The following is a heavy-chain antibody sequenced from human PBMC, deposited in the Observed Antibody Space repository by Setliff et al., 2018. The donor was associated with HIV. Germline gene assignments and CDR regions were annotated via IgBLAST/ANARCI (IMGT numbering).Heavy chain of an antibody. D-gene: IGHD6-13*01. J-gene: IGHJ4*02. CDR3: AKTGTIGSYYFDY. CDR2: IWYDGSNK. CDR1: GFTFSSYG. Sequence: GGSLRLSCAASGFTFSSYGMHWVRQAPGKGLEWVAVIWYDGSNKYYADSVKGRFTISRDNSKNTLYLQMNSLRAEDTAVYYCAKTGTIGSYYFDYWGQGTLVTVSS. V-gene: IGHV3-33*06.